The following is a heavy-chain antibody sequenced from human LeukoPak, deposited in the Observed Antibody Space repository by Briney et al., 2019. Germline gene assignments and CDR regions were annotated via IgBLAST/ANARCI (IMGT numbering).Heavy chain of an antibody. V-gene: IGHV3-11*01. D-gene: IGHD5-18*01. J-gene: IGHJ4*02. CDR3: ASGYSYLYYFDY. CDR1: GFTFSDYY. CDR2: ISSSGSTI. Sequence: GGSLRLSCAASGFTFSDYYMSWIRQAPGKGLEWVSYISSSGSTIYYADSVKGRFTISRDNAKNSLYLQMSSLRAEDTAVYYCASGYSYLYYFDYWGQGTLVTVSS.